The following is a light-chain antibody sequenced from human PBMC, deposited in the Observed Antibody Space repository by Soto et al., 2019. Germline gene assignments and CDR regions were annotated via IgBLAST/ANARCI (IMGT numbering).Light chain of an antibody. CDR1: QSISDK. CDR3: QQYSNWPPYT. V-gene: IGKV3-15*01. CDR2: GAS. Sequence: EIVMTQSPATLSVSPGERATLSCRASQSISDKLVWYQQKPGQAPRLLIYGASTRATGVPGRFSGSGSGTEFTLTISSLQSADFAVYYCQQYSNWPPYTFGQGTKL. J-gene: IGKJ2*01.